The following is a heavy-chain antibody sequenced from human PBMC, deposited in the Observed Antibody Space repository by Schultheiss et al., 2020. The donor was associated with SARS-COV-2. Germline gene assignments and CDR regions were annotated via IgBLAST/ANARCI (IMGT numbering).Heavy chain of an antibody. D-gene: IGHD5-24*01. V-gene: IGHV3-74*01. CDR1: GFTFSNSW. CDR3: ARGQWGGEQMATTILDY. Sequence: GESLKISCAASGFTFSNSWMHWVRQAPGKGLVWVSHINGDGSATNYADSVKGRFTISRDNFKNTLYLQMNNLRAEDTAIYYCARGQWGGEQMATTILDYWGQGTLVTVSS. J-gene: IGHJ4*02. CDR2: INGDGSAT.